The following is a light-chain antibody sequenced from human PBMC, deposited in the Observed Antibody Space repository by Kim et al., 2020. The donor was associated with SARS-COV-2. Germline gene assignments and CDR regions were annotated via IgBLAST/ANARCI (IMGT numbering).Light chain of an antibody. Sequence: DIQLTQSPSFLSASAGDRVTLTCRASQGISSRLAWYQQKPGKAPNLLIYAASTLQGGLSSRFTGSGSGTEFTLTISSLQPEDFATYYCQQLNSYPYTFGQGTKLEI. V-gene: IGKV1-9*01. CDR2: AAS. CDR3: QQLNSYPYT. CDR1: QGISSR. J-gene: IGKJ2*01.